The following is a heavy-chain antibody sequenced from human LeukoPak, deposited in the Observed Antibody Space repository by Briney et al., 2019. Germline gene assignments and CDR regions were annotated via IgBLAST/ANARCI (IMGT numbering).Heavy chain of an antibody. CDR2: INTNTGNP. D-gene: IGHD3-10*01. CDR1: GYTFTSYA. CDR3: AREGAAYYYGSGSYYNDLGVDY. V-gene: IGHV7-4-1*02. J-gene: IGHJ4*02. Sequence: ASVKVSCKASGYTFTSYAMNWVRQSPGQGLEWMGWINTNTGNPTYAHGFTGRFVFSLDTSVSTAYLQISSLKAEDTAVYYCAREGAAYYYGSGSYYNDLGVDYWGQGTLVTVSS.